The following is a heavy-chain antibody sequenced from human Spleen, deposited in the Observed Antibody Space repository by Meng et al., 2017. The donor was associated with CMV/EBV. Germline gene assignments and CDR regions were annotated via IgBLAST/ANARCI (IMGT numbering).Heavy chain of an antibody. CDR3: ARSRATFGVVSRGLDP. J-gene: IGHJ5*02. D-gene: IGHD3-3*01. CDR2: IKPGGGST. CDR1: GYTFTSYY. Sequence: SGYTFTSYYIHWVRQAPGHGLEWMGIIKPGGGSTTYAQKFQGRVTLTRDMSTSAVYMELSSLRSEDTAVYYCARSRATFGVVSRGLDPWGQGTLVTSPQ. V-gene: IGHV1-46*01.